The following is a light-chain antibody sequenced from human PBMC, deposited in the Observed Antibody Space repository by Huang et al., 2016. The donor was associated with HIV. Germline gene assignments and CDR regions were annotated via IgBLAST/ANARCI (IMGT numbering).Light chain of an antibody. CDR1: QSVNTQ. V-gene: IGKV3-11*01. J-gene: IGKJ4*01. Sequence: EIVLTQSPATLSLSPGERATLSCRASQSVNTQLAWFQQRPGQAPRPRIYDASTRATGIPARFSGSGSGTDFTLTISSLEPADVAVYYCQQRSVWPPTLTFGGGTRVEIK. CDR2: DAS. CDR3: QQRSVWPPTLT.